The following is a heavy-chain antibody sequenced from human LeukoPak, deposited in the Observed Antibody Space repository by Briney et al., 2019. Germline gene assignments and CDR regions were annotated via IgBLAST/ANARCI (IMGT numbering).Heavy chain of an antibody. CDR3: ARDDGSGWYYFDY. CDR1: GFTFSSYS. V-gene: IGHV3-48*01. Sequence: PGGSLRLSCAASGFTFSSYSMNWVRQAPGKGLEWVSYISSSSSTIYYADSVKGRFTISRDNAKNSLYLQMNSLRAEDTAVYYCARDDGSGWYYFDYWGQGTLVTVSS. J-gene: IGHJ4*02. D-gene: IGHD6-19*01. CDR2: ISSSSSTI.